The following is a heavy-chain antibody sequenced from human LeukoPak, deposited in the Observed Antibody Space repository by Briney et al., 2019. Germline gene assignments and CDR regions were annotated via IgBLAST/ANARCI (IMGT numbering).Heavy chain of an antibody. CDR3: ARGGLAAAGTDFDY. CDR1: GGSMRCYY. V-gene: IGHV4-59*01. Sequence: SETLSLTCCVWGGSMRCYYRRGLRQPPRRGVEWIGYIIDMGSTNYTPSLRSRVTIPVDTSKNQFSLKLSPVTAADTAVYYCARGGLAAAGTDFDYWGQGTLVTVSS. J-gene: IGHJ4*02. D-gene: IGHD6-13*01. CDR2: IIDMGST.